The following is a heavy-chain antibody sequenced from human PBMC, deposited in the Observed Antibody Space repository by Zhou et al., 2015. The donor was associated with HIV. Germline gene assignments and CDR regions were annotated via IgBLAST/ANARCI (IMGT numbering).Heavy chain of an antibody. CDR1: GGTFSSYA. CDR3: ASDSVYGSGADDGLANLSMFDY. Sequence: QVQLVQSGAEVKKPGSSVKVSCKASGGTFSSYAISWVRQAPGQGLEWMGGIIPIFGTANYAQKFQGRVTITADESTSTAYMELSSLRSEDTAVYYCASDSVYGSGADDGLANLSMFDYWGQGTLVTVSS. D-gene: IGHD3-10*01. V-gene: IGHV1-69*01. J-gene: IGHJ4*02. CDR2: IIPIFGTA.